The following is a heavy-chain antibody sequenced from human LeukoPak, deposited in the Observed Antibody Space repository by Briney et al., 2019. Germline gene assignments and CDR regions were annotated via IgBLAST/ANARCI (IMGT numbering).Heavy chain of an antibody. CDR1: GFTFSSYA. CDR2: ISGSGGST. Sequence: PGGSLRLSCAASGFTFSSYAMSWVRQAPGKGLEWVPAISGSGGSTYYADSVKGRFTISRDNSKNTLYLQMNSLRAEDTAVYYCAKGSYCSSTSCYFVGSIDYWGQGTLVTVSS. V-gene: IGHV3-23*01. J-gene: IGHJ4*02. D-gene: IGHD2-2*01. CDR3: AKGSYCSSTSCYFVGSIDY.